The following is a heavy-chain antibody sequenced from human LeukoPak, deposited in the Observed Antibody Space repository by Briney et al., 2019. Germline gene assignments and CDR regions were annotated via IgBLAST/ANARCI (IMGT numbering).Heavy chain of an antibody. Sequence: ASVKVSCKASGYTFTDYYIHWVRQAPGQGPDWMGWINPNSGGTNYAQRFQGRVTMTRDTSISTAYMELSRLRSDDTAAYYCAKDSGPLDYWGQGTLVTVSS. D-gene: IGHD3-10*01. CDR1: GYTFTDYY. CDR2: INPNSGGT. J-gene: IGHJ4*02. CDR3: AKDSGPLDY. V-gene: IGHV1-2*02.